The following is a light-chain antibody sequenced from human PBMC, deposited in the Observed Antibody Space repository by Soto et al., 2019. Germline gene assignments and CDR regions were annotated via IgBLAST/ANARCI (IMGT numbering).Light chain of an antibody. CDR2: GAS. CDR3: QNYDTWPSIA. Sequence: EMMMTQSPATLSVSPGERVTLSCRASQSVRNNLAWYQQKPDQAPRLLIYGASTRATGIPARFSGSGSGTDFSLTISSLQSEYFAVYYCQNYDTWPSIAFGQGTRLEIK. V-gene: IGKV3-15*01. J-gene: IGKJ5*01. CDR1: QSVRNN.